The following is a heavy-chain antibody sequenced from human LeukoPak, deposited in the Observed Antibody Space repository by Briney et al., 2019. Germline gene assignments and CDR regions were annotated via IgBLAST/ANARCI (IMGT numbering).Heavy chain of an antibody. J-gene: IGHJ4*02. Sequence: PSETLSLTCAVSGGSISSYYWNWIRQPAGKGLEWIGRLYSSGYTNYNPSLKSRVTISVDTSKNQFSLKLSSVTAADTAVYYCATLAGNYFDYWGQGTLVTVSS. D-gene: IGHD6-13*01. CDR3: ATLAGNYFDY. V-gene: IGHV4-4*07. CDR2: LYSSGYT. CDR1: GGSISSYY.